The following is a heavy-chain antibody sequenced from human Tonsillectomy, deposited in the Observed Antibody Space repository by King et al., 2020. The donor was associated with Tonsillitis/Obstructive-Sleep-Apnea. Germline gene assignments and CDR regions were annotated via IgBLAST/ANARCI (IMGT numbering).Heavy chain of an antibody. V-gene: IGHV3-33*01. Sequence: VQLVESGGGVVQPGRSLRLSCAASGFTFSSYGMHWVRQAPGKGLEWVAVIWYDGSNKYYADSVKGRFIISRDNSKNTLYLQMNSLRAEDTAVYYCARGPQGSGGSCDVNYWGQGTLVTVSS. CDR2: IWYDGSNK. J-gene: IGHJ4*02. CDR3: ARGPQGSGGSCDVNY. D-gene: IGHD2-15*01. CDR1: GFTFSSYG.